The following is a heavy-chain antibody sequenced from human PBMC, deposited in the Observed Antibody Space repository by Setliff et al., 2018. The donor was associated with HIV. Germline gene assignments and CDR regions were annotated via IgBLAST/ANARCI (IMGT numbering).Heavy chain of an antibody. Sequence: GGSLRLSCAASGFTFNTYAMSWVRQAPGKGLEWVSVISGSGGSTFYTDSVKGRFTISRDNSKNTRYLLMNGLRVEDTAVYYCAKDGISGGAYPPYYFDYWGHGTLVTVSS. CDR3: AKDGISGGAYPPYYFDY. CDR2: ISGSGGST. V-gene: IGHV3-23*01. D-gene: IGHD2-15*01. J-gene: IGHJ4*01. CDR1: GFTFNTYA.